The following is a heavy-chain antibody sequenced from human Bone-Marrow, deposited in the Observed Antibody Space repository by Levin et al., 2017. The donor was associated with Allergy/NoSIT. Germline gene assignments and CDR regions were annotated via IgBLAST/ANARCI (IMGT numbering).Heavy chain of an antibody. CDR1: GFTFSSYA. J-gene: IGHJ4*02. D-gene: IGHD6-19*01. CDR2: ISYDGSNK. V-gene: IGHV3-30-3*01. Sequence: PGGSLRLSCAASGFTFSSYAMHWVRQAPGKGLEWVAVISYDGSNKYYADSVKGRFTISRDNSKNTLYLQMNSLRAEDTAVYYCARDRADSGWCDYWGQGTLVTVSS. CDR3: ARDRADSGWCDY.